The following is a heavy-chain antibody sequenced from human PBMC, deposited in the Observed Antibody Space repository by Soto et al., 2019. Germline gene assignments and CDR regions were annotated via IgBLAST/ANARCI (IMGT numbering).Heavy chain of an antibody. D-gene: IGHD3-3*01. Sequence: QVQLVQSGAEVKKPGSSVKVSCKASGGTFSSYAISWVRQAPGQGLEWMGGIIPIFGTANYAQKFQGRVTITADESTSTGYIELSSLRSEDTAVYYCARNSDEWLSTNAVYYYYYGMDVWGQGTTVTVSS. V-gene: IGHV1-69*01. CDR3: ARNSDEWLSTNAVYYYYYGMDV. J-gene: IGHJ6*02. CDR1: GGTFSSYA. CDR2: IIPIFGTA.